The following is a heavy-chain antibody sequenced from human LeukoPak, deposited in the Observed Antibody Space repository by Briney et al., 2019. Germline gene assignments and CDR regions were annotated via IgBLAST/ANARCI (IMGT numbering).Heavy chain of an antibody. CDR3: ARSQYYDILTGPLDY. D-gene: IGHD3-9*01. V-gene: IGHV4-39*07. CDR2: IYYSGST. J-gene: IGHJ4*02. CDR1: GGSISSSSYY. Sequence: SETLSLTCTVSGGSISSSSYYWGWIRQPPGKGLEWIGSIYYSGSTYYNPSPKSRVTISVDTSKNQFSLKLSSVTAADTAVYYCARSQYYDILTGPLDYWGQGTLVTVSS.